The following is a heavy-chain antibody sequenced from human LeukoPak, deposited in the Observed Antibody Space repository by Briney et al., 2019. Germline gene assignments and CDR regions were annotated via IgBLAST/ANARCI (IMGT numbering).Heavy chain of an antibody. CDR2: ISSSSTTI. CDR3: ARDDSSGYFFDS. Sequence: GGSLRLSCAASGFTFSTYNMNWVRQAPGKGLEGVSYISSSSTTIYYADSVKGRFTISRDNAKNSLYLQMNSLRVEDTAVYYCARDDSSGYFFDSWGQGTLVTVSS. J-gene: IGHJ4*02. CDR1: GFTFSTYN. V-gene: IGHV3-48*04. D-gene: IGHD3-22*01.